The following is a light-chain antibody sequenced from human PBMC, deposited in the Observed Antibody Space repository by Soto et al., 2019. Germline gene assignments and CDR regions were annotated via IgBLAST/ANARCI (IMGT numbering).Light chain of an antibody. CDR3: QHSYSIVT. CDR2: AAS. V-gene: IGKV1-39*01. CDR1: QSISSY. Sequence: DIQMTQSPSSLSASVGDRVTITCRASQSISSYLNWYQQKPGKAPKLLIYAASSLQSGVPSRFSGSGSGTDFTLTISSLQPEDFATYYCQHSYSIVTFGGGTKVDIK. J-gene: IGKJ4*01.